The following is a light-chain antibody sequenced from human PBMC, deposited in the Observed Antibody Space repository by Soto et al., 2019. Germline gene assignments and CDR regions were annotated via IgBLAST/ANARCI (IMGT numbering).Light chain of an antibody. J-gene: IGKJ4*01. CDR1: QSVGYH. V-gene: IGKV3-11*01. Sequence: EIVLTQSPGTLSLSPGERATLSCRASQSVGYHLAWYQQKPGQAPRLLIYDASNRATGIPARFSGSGSGTDFTLTISSLEPEDFAVYYCQQRSNWLTFGGGTKVDIK. CDR3: QQRSNWLT. CDR2: DAS.